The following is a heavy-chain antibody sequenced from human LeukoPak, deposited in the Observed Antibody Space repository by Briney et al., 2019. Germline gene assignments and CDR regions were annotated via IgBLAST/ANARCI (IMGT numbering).Heavy chain of an antibody. J-gene: IGHJ5*02. CDR1: GFTFSSYS. CDR3: PRDLVAAAP. D-gene: IGHD6-13*01. V-gene: IGHV3-48*01. Sequence: GGSLRLSCAVSGFTFSSYSMNWVRQAPGKGLEWVSYISSSSSTIYYADSVKGRFTISRDNAKNSLYLQMNSLRAEDTAVYYCPRDLVAAAPWGQGTLVTVPS. CDR2: ISSSSSTI.